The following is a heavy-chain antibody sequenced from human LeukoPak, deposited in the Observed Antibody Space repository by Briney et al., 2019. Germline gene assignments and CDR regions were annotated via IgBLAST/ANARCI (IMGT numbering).Heavy chain of an antibody. Sequence: PGGSLRLSCAASGFTFSSYGMHWARQAPGKGLEWVAFIRYDGSNKYYADSVKGRFTISRDNSKNTLYLQMNSLRAEDTAVYYCAKGRQWLPTDYWGQGTLVTVSS. CDR1: GFTFSSYG. V-gene: IGHV3-30*02. D-gene: IGHD6-19*01. CDR3: AKGRQWLPTDY. J-gene: IGHJ4*02. CDR2: IRYDGSNK.